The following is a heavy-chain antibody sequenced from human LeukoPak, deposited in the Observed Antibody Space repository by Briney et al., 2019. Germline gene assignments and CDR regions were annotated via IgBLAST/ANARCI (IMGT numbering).Heavy chain of an antibody. V-gene: IGHV4-38-2*02. CDR1: GYSISSGYY. J-gene: IGHJ4*02. Sequence: SETLSLTCTVSGYSISSGYYWGWIRPPPGKGLEWIGSIYHSGSTYYNPSLKSRVTISVDTSKNQFSLKLSSVTAADTAVYYCARGLLDYWGQGTLVTVSS. CDR3: ARGLLDY. CDR2: IYHSGST.